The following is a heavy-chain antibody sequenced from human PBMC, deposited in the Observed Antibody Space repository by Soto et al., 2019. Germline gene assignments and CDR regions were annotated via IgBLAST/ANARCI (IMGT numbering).Heavy chain of an antibody. CDR3: ARDAHCSSTSCYNWFDP. CDR2: ISAYNGNT. D-gene: IGHD2-2*01. V-gene: IGHV1-18*01. Sequence: ASVKVSCKASGYTFTSYGISWVRQAPGQGLEWMGWISAYNGNTNYAQKLQGRVTMTTDTSTSTAYMELRSLRSDDTAVYYCARDAHCSSTSCYNWFDPWGQGNLVTVSS. CDR1: GYTFTSYG. J-gene: IGHJ5*02.